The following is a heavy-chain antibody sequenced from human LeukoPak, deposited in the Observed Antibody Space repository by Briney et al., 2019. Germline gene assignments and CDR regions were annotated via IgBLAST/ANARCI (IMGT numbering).Heavy chain of an antibody. CDR1: GFTFSSYW. V-gene: IGHV3-7*01. CDR3: AREGPRGNSQFDY. Sequence: PGGSLRLSCAASGFTFSSYWMSWVRQAPGKGLEWVANIKDDGSEKYYVDSVKGRFTISRDNSKNTLYLQMNSLRAEDTAVYYCAREGPRGNSQFDYWGQGTLVTVSS. CDR2: IKDDGSEK. J-gene: IGHJ4*02. D-gene: IGHD2/OR15-2a*01.